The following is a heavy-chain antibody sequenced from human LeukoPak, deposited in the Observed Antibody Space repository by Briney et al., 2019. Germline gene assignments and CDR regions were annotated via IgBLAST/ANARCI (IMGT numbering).Heavy chain of an antibody. V-gene: IGHV3-11*04. CDR3: ARVGDYSNYYFDY. CDR1: GFTFSDYY. Sequence: GGSLRLSCVASGFTFSDYYMSWIRQAPGKGLEWVAYISSSGNTIYYADSVKGRFTISRDNAKNSLYLQMNSLRAEDTAVYYCARVGDYSNYYFDYWGQGTLVTVST. J-gene: IGHJ4*02. D-gene: IGHD4-11*01. CDR2: ISSSGNTI.